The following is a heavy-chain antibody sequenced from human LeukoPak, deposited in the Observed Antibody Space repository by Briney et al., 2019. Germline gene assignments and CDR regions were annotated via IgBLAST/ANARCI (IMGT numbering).Heavy chain of an antibody. CDR3: ARHIAESGTPDY. J-gene: IGHJ4*02. CDR1: GFTFSSYS. Sequence: GGSLRLSCAASGFTFSSYSMHWVRQAPGKGLEWVAILPYDEINKYYADSVKGRFTISRDNSKNTLYLQMNSLRPEDTAVYYCARHIAESGTPDYRGQGTLVTVSS. CDR2: LPYDEINK. D-gene: IGHD6-13*01. V-gene: IGHV3-30-3*01.